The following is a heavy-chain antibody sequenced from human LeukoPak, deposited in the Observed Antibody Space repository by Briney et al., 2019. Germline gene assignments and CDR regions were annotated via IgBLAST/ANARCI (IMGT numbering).Heavy chain of an antibody. Sequence: GGSLRLSCAASGFTFSSYSMNWVRQAPGKGLEWVSSISSSSSYIYYADSVKGRFTISRDNAKNSLYPQMNSLRAEDTAVYYCARAPTSGGSFDYWGQGTLVTVSS. CDR1: GFTFSSYS. J-gene: IGHJ4*02. CDR2: ISSSSSYI. V-gene: IGHV3-21*01. D-gene: IGHD3-10*01. CDR3: ARAPTSGGSFDY.